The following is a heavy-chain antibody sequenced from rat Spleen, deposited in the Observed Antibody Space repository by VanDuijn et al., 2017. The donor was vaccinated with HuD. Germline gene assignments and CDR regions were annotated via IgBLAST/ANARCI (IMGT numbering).Heavy chain of an antibody. Sequence: EVQLQESGPGLVKPSQSLSLTCSVTGYSITSGYGWNWIRKFPGNKLEWMGYINSAGSTNYNPPLKSQISITRDTSKNQFFLQVNSVTTEDTATYYCAACYDGTYYYFDYWGQGVMVTVSS. CDR1: GYSITSGYG. J-gene: IGHJ2*01. CDR2: INSAGST. V-gene: IGHV3-3*01. CDR3: AACYDGTYYYFDY. D-gene: IGHD1-12*02.